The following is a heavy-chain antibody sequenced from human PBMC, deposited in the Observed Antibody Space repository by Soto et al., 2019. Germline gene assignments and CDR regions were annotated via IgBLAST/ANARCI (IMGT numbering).Heavy chain of an antibody. CDR1: GFTFSSYW. V-gene: IGHV3-74*01. Sequence: GGSLRLSCAASGFTFSSYWMHWVRQAPGKGLVWVSRINSDGSSTSYADSVKGRFTISRDNAKNTLYLQMNSLRAEDTAVYYCASPVIKRSDSGSSRSGDYWGQGTLVTVSS. J-gene: IGHJ4*02. CDR2: INSDGSST. D-gene: IGHD1-26*01. CDR3: ASPVIKRSDSGSSRSGDY.